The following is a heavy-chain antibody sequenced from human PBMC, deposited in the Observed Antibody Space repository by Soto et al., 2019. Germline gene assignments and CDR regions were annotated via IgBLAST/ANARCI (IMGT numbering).Heavy chain of an antibody. J-gene: IGHJ6*02. CDR3: ASLMVYAISQYGMDV. D-gene: IGHD2-8*01. Sequence: SVKVSCKASGGTFSSYAISWVRQAPGQGLEWMGGIIPTFGTANYAQKFQGGVTITADESSSTAYMELSSLRSEDTALYYCASLMVYAISQYGMDVWGQGTTVTVSS. V-gene: IGHV1-69*13. CDR2: IIPTFGTA. CDR1: GGTFSSYA.